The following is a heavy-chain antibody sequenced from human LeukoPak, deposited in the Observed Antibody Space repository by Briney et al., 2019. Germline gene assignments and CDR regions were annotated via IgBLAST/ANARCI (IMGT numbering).Heavy chain of an antibody. D-gene: IGHD3-3*01. Sequence: GTLSLTCAVSGDSMSSTKWWSWVRQPPGKGLEWVSYISSSSTYIYYAASVKGRFAISRDNARNSLFLQMNSLRAEDSGIYYCARDPRLEISGMVIDMLDYWGQGTLVTVSS. CDR1: GDSMSSTKW. CDR2: ISSSSTYI. V-gene: IGHV3-21*01. J-gene: IGHJ4*02. CDR3: ARDPRLEISGMVIDMLDY.